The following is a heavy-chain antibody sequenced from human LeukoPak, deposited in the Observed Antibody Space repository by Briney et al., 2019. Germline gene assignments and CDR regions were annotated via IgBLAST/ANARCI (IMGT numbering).Heavy chain of an antibody. CDR1: GFAFSSYS. CDR2: IGTTNTI. CDR3: VRAYHPGGWFDP. J-gene: IGHJ5*02. D-gene: IGHD2-21*01. Sequence: PGGSLRLSCAASGFAFSSYSMNWVRQAPGKGLEWISYIGTTNTIYYADSVRGRFTISRDDAKNSLFLQMNSLRADDTAVHYCVRAYHPGGWFDPWGQGTLVTVSS. V-gene: IGHV3-48*01.